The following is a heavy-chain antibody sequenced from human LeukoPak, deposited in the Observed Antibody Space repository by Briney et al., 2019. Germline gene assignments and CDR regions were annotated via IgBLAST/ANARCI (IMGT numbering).Heavy chain of an antibody. CDR1: GYTFTSYD. Sequence: ASVKLSCKASGYTFTSYDINWVRQATGQGLEWMGWMNPNSGNTGYAQKFQGRVTMTRNTSISTAYMELSSLRSEDTAVYYCARGLMVYAGIRFDPWGQGTLVTVSS. D-gene: IGHD2-8*01. CDR2: MNPNSGNT. CDR3: ARGLMVYAGIRFDP. J-gene: IGHJ5*02. V-gene: IGHV1-8*01.